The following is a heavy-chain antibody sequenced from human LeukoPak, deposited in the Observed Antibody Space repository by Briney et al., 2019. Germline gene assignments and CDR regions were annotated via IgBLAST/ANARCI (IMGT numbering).Heavy chain of an antibody. CDR1: GYTFTSYG. CDR3: ARVWCSSTSCYVTLDY. Sequence: ASVRVSCKASGYTFTSYGISWVRQAPGQGLEWMGWISAYNGNTNYAQKLQGRVTMTTDTSTSTAYMELRSLRSDDTAVYYCARVWCSSTSCYVTLDYWGQGTLVTVSS. V-gene: IGHV1-18*01. D-gene: IGHD2-2*01. J-gene: IGHJ4*02. CDR2: ISAYNGNT.